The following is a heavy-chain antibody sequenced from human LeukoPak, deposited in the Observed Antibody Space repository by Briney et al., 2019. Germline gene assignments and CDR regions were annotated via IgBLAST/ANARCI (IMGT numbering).Heavy chain of an antibody. CDR2: TYYMSKWYN. J-gene: IGHJ6*03. CDR3: ARGPQVVGYFYIDV. Sequence: SHTLSLTCAIYGYRVSSNTAAWHWIRQSPSKGLEWLGRTYYMSKWYNDYAVSVQSRISINPDTSKNQFYLQLNSVTPEDTAEYFCARGPQVVGYFYIDVWGKRTTVTISS. CDR1: GYRVSSNTAA. V-gene: IGHV6-1*01. D-gene: IGHD2-15*01.